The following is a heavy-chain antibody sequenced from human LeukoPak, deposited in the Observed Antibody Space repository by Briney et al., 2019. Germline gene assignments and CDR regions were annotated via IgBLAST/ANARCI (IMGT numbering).Heavy chain of an antibody. J-gene: IGHJ6*03. CDR3: ARPHAPGDYYMDV. V-gene: IGHV3-21*01. CDR1: GFTFSSYS. D-gene: IGHD4-17*01. CDR2: ISSSSSYI. Sequence: PGGSLRLSCAASGFTFSSYSMNWVRQAPGKGLEWVSSISSSSSYIYYADSVKGRFTISRDNAKNSLYLQMNSLRAEDTAVYYCARPHAPGDYYMDVWGKGTTVTVSS.